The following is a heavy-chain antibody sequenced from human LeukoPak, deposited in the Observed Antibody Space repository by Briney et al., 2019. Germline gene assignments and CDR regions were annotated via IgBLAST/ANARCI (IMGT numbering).Heavy chain of an antibody. CDR1: GGSISSYY. V-gene: IGHV4-4*07. Sequence: SETLSLTCTVSGGSISSYYWSWIRQPAGKGLEWIGRIYTSGSTNYNPSLKSRVTMSVDTSKNQFSLKLSAVTAADTAVYYCAREGYHVWGSDRSFLDYWGQGTLVTVSS. J-gene: IGHJ4*02. CDR3: AREGYHVWGSDRSFLDY. D-gene: IGHD3-16*02. CDR2: IYTSGST.